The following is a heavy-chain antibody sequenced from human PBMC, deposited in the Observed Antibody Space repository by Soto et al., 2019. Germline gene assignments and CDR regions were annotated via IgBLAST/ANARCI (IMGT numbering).Heavy chain of an antibody. V-gene: IGHV4-31*03. D-gene: IGHD2-2*01. CDR3: ARVRYCSSTSCYYFDY. CDR1: GGSISSGGYY. J-gene: IGHJ4*02. CDR2: IYYSGST. Sequence: QVQLQESGPGLVKPSQTLSLTCTVSGGSISSGGYYWSWIRQHPGKGLEWIGYIYYSGSTYYNPSLTSRVTISVDTSKNQFSLKLSSVTAADTAVYYCARVRYCSSTSCYYFDYWGQGTLVTVSS.